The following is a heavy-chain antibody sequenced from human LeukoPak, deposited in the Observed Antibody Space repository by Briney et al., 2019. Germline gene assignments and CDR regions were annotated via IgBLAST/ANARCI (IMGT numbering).Heavy chain of an antibody. V-gene: IGHV1-3*01. Sequence: ASVKVSCKASGYTFTSYAMHWVRQAPGQRLERMGWINAGNGNTKYSQKFQGRVTITRDTSASTAYMELSSLRSEDTAVYYCARDLRFLEWLPFDPWGQGTLVTVSS. J-gene: IGHJ5*02. D-gene: IGHD3-3*01. CDR2: INAGNGNT. CDR1: GYTFTSYA. CDR3: ARDLRFLEWLPFDP.